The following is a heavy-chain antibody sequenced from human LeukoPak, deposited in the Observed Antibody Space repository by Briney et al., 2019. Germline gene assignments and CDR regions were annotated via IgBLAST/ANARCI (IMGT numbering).Heavy chain of an antibody. Sequence: ASVKVSCKASGYTFTGYYMHWVRQAPGQGLEWMGWINPNSGGTNYAQKFQGRVTMTRNTSISTAYMELSSLRSEDTAVYYCARGYYASKSPIDYWGQGTLVTVSS. CDR1: GYTFTGYY. D-gene: IGHD3-10*01. CDR2: INPNSGGT. CDR3: ARGYYASKSPIDY. V-gene: IGHV1-2*02. J-gene: IGHJ4*02.